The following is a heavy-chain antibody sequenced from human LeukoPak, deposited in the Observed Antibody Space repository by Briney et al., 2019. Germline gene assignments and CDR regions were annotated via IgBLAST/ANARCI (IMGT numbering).Heavy chain of an antibody. D-gene: IGHD5-12*01. CDR1: GFIFGNYP. Sequence: PGGSLRLSCATSGFIFGNYPMTWFRQAPGKGLEWVSVIGGSGDNIHFADSVKGRFTISRDNSKNTLYLQMNSLRAEDTAVYYCVSGYDNTDFEFWGQGTLVTVSS. CDR2: IGGSGDNI. J-gene: IGHJ4*02. CDR3: VSGYDNTDFEF. V-gene: IGHV3-23*01.